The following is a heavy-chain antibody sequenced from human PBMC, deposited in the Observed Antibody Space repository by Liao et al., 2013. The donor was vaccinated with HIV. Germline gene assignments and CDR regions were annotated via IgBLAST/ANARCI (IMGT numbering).Heavy chain of an antibody. CDR2: LSSDGKT. D-gene: IGHD7-27*01. V-gene: IGHV4-39*07. CDR3: ARDLGLGMRRVGY. CDR1: GGSISSSGYY. Sequence: QLQLQESGPGLVKPSETLSLSCTVSGGSISSSGYYWGWIRQPPGEGPEWIGTLSSDGKTYYNPPLSTRVSISVDTSKNQFSLRVYSVTAADTAVYYCARDLGLGMRRVGYWGQGIRVTVSS. J-gene: IGHJ4*02.